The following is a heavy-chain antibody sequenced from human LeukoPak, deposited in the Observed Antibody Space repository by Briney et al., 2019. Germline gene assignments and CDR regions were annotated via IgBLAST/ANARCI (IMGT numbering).Heavy chain of an antibody. D-gene: IGHD1-14*01. CDR3: ARAGTSGGLCDY. Sequence: SETLSLTCTVSGVSISSYFWSWVRQPAGKGLEQIGRIYTSGSTKYNPSLQSRVTMSLDTSKKQLSLNLGSVTAADTAVYYCARAGTSGGLCDYWGQGILVTVSS. CDR2: IYTSGST. J-gene: IGHJ4*02. V-gene: IGHV4-4*07. CDR1: GVSISSYF.